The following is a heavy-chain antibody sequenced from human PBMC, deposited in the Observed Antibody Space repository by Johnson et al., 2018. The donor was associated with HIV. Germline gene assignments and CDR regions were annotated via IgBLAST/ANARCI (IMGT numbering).Heavy chain of an antibody. Sequence: VQLVESGGDLVQPGGSLRLSCAASGFTFSNYWMSWVRQAPGKGLEWVANIKQDGSEKYYVDSVKGRFTISRDNAKNSLYLQMNSLRADDTAVYYCARMKTARQNAFDVWGQGTMVTVSS. D-gene: IGHD6-6*01. CDR1: GFTFSNYW. V-gene: IGHV3-7*05. J-gene: IGHJ3*01. CDR3: ARMKTARQNAFDV. CDR2: IKQDGSEK.